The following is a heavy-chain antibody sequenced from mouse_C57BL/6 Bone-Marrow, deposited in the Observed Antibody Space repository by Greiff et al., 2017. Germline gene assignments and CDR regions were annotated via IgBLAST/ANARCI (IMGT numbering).Heavy chain of an antibody. V-gene: IGHV5-9-1*02. CDR3: TRDGRVRRFAY. D-gene: IGHD2-14*01. Sequence: EVQRVESGEGLVKPGGSLKLSCAASGFTFSSYAMSWVRQTPEKRLEWVAYISSGGDYIYSGDPVKGRCTMSRDNARNTLYLQMSSLKYEDTAMYYCTRDGRVRRFAYWGQGTLVTVSA. J-gene: IGHJ3*01. CDR1: GFTFSSYA. CDR2: ISSGGDYI.